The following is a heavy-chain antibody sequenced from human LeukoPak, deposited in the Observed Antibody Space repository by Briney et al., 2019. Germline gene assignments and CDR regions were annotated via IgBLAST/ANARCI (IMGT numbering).Heavy chain of an antibody. CDR1: GFSLTTNTMG. V-gene: IGHV2-5*02. CDR2: IFWDDDK. J-gene: IGHJ4*02. Sequence: SGPTLVKPTQTLTLTCTFSGFSLTTNTMGVGWIRQPPGRALEWLALIFWDDDKRYRPSLKSRLAITKDTSRNQVVLTMTNMDPVDTGTYYCARRRAVASFDFWGQSALVTVAS. D-gene: IGHD6-19*01. CDR3: ARRRAVASFDF.